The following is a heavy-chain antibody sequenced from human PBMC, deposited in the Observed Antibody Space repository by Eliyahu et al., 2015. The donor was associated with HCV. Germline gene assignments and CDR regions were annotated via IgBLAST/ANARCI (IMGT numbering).Heavy chain of an antibody. J-gene: IGHJ6*02. CDR1: GYTFTSYG. CDR3: ARGYYGSGSSSGPYYYYGMDV. Sequence: QVQLVQSGAEVKKPGASVKVSCKASGYTFTSYGISWVRQAPGQGLEWMGWISAYNGNTNYAQKLQGRVTMTTDTSTSTAYMELRSLRSDDTAVYYCARGYYGSGSSSGPYYYYGMDVWGQGTTVTVSS. V-gene: IGHV1-18*04. D-gene: IGHD3-10*01. CDR2: ISAYNGNT.